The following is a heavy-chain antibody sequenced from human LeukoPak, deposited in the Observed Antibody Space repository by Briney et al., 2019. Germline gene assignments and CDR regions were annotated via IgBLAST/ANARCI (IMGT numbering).Heavy chain of an antibody. CDR2: ISAYNGNT. CDR3: ARDIVVVVAARNYYYGMDV. Sequence: ASVKVSCKASGCTFTSYGISWVRQAPGQGLEWMGWISAYNGNTNYAQKLQGRVTMTTDTSTSTAYMELRSLRSDDTAVYYCARDIVVVVAARNYYYGMDVWGQGTTVTVSS. V-gene: IGHV1-18*01. D-gene: IGHD2-15*01. J-gene: IGHJ6*02. CDR1: GCTFTSYG.